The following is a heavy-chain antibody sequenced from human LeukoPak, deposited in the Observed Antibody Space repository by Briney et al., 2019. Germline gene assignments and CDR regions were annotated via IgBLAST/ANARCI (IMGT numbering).Heavy chain of an antibody. J-gene: IGHJ6*03. CDR3: ARPLQLSGSHQSPYYYYMDV. CDR2: IYYSGST. Sequence: PSETLSLTXTVSGGSISSSSYYWGWIRQPPGKGLEWIGSIYYSGSTYYNPSLKSRVTISVDTSKNQFSLKLSSVTAADTAVYYCARPLQLSGSHQSPYYYYMDVWGKGTTVTVSS. D-gene: IGHD3-10*01. CDR1: GGSISSSSYY. V-gene: IGHV4-39*01.